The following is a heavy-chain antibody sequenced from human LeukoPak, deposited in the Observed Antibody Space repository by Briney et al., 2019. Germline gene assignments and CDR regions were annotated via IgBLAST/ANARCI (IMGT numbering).Heavy chain of an antibody. CDR3: ARGLNVLRYFDWLPMDV. Sequence: ASVKVSCKASGYTFTSYDINWVRQATGQGLEWMGWMNPNSGNTGYAQKFQGRVTMTRNTSKSTAYMELSSLRSEDTAVYYCARGLNVLRYFDWLPMDVWGQGTTVTVSS. V-gene: IGHV1-8*01. D-gene: IGHD3-9*01. CDR2: MNPNSGNT. J-gene: IGHJ6*02. CDR1: GYTFTSYD.